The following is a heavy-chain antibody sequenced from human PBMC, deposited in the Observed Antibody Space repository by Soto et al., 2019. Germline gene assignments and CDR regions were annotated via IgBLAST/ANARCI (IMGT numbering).Heavy chain of an antibody. V-gene: IGHV1-69*01. Sequence: QVHLVQSGAEVKRPGSSVRVSCRASGGTFYTYAFTWVRQAPGQGIAWMGGITPMIGTTKYAQKVHGGVTFPADESAYTAYLELSHLRSDDSAVYYCARDVSVMTSVFGFWGQGTLITVSS. CDR1: GGTFYTYA. D-gene: IGHD3-10*01. CDR3: ARDVSVMTSVFGF. CDR2: ITPMIGTT. J-gene: IGHJ4*02.